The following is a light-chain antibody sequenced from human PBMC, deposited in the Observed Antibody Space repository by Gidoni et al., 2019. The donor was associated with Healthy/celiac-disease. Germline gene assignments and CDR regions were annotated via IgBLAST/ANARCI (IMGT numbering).Light chain of an antibody. J-gene: IGLJ2*01. V-gene: IGLV8-61*01. CDR1: SGSVSTSYY. CDR2: STN. CDR3: VLYMGSGISV. Sequence: QTVVTQEPSFSVSPGGTVTITCGLSSGSVSTSYYPSWYQQTPGQAPRTLIYSTNTRSSGVPDRFSGSILGNKAALTITVAQADDESDYYCVLYMGSGISVFGGGTKLTV.